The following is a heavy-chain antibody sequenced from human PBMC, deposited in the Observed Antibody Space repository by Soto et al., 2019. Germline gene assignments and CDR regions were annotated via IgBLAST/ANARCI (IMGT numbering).Heavy chain of an antibody. CDR3: ARSGIAARRYYYMDV. D-gene: IGHD6-6*01. Sequence: GGSLRLSCAASGFTFSTYSLNWVRQAPGKGLEWISYISGTSNTLYYADSVKGRFTISRDNAKNSLYLQMNSLRAEDTAVYYCARSGIAARRYYYMDVWGKGTTVTVSS. V-gene: IGHV3-48*01. CDR1: GFTFSTYS. CDR2: ISGTSNTL. J-gene: IGHJ6*03.